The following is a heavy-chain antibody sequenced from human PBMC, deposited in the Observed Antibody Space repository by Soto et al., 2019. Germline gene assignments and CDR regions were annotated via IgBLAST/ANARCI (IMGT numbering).Heavy chain of an antibody. Sequence: EVQFEESGGALVQPGGSLRLPCTASGFIFSSYWMHWVRQAPGNGLVWVSRINTDGGTTTYAESVKGRFTISRDNDRNPLYLQINRLRPEETALYYCVRVGSGSFSWRDSWGQGTLVTVSS. J-gene: IGHJ4*02. CDR2: INTDGGTT. CDR1: GFIFSSYW. CDR3: VRVGSGSFSWRDS. D-gene: IGHD1-26*01. V-gene: IGHV3-74*01.